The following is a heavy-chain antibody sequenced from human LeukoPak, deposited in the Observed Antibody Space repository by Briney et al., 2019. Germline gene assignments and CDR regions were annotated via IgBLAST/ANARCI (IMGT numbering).Heavy chain of an antibody. CDR1: GYTFTGYY. CDR2: INPNSGGT. D-gene: IGHD1-7*01. CDR3: ARDRGITGTLNNWFDP. J-gene: IGHJ5*02. V-gene: IGHV1-2*02. Sequence: GASVKVSCKASGYTFTGYYMHWVRQAPGQGLEWLGWINPNSGGTNYAQKFQGRVTMTRDTSISTAYMELSRLISDDTAVYYCARDRGITGTLNNWFDPWGQGTLVTVSS.